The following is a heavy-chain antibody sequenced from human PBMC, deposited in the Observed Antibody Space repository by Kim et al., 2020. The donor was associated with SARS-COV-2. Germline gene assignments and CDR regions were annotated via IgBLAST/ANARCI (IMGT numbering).Heavy chain of an antibody. J-gene: IGHJ6*03. CDR2: IYPGDSDT. CDR1: GYSFTSYW. Sequence: GESLKISCKGSGYSFTSYWIGWVRQMPGKCLEWMGIIYPGDSDTRYSPSFQGQVTISADKSISTAYLQWSSLKASDTAMYYCARCPGYYYYYMDVWGKGTTVTVSS. V-gene: IGHV5-51*01. D-gene: IGHD7-27*01. CDR3: ARCPGYYYYYMDV.